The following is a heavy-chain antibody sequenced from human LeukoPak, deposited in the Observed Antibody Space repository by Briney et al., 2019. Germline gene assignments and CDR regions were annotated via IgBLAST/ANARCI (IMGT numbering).Heavy chain of an antibody. CDR1: GYTLTYNN. D-gene: IGHD2-8*01. Sequence: GASVKVPCEASGYTLTYNNISWVRQAPGQGLEWMGWINTKNGDTNYAQKLQGRVTMTTDTSTNTAYMELRSLRSDDTAVYYCARDPANGNNWFDPWGQGTLVTVSS. CDR3: ARDPANGNNWFDP. V-gene: IGHV1-18*01. CDR2: INTKNGDT. J-gene: IGHJ5*02.